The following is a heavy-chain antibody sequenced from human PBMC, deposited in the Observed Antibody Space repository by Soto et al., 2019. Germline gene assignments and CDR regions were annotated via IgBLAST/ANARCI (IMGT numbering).Heavy chain of an antibody. V-gene: IGHV3-23*01. CDR2: ISGRGGST. CDR3: AKATMTLVVIRLDS. J-gene: IGHJ4*02. Sequence: GGSLRLSCAASGFTFSNYAMNWVRQAPGKGLEWVSTISGRGGSTYYADSVKGRFTISRDSSKNILYLQMNSLRAEDTAVYYCAKATMTLVVIRLDSWGQGTLVTVSS. D-gene: IGHD3-22*01. CDR1: GFTFSNYA.